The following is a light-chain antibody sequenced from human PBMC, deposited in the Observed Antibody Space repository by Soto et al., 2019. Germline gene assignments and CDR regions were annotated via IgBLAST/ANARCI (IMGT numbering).Light chain of an antibody. CDR1: SSDIGTYHY. CDR2: DVT. V-gene: IGLV2-14*01. J-gene: IGLJ3*02. CDR3: SSYTSSSTLAWV. Sequence: QSVLTQPASVSGSPGQSITISCTGSSSDIGTYHYVSWYQHHPGRAPKLIISDVTDRPSGVSARFSGSKSGNTASLTISGLQAEDEADYYCSSYTSSSTLAWVFGGGTKLTVL.